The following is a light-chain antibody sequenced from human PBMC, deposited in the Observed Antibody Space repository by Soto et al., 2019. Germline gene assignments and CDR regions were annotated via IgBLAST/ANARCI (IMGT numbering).Light chain of an antibody. J-gene: IGKJ5*01. Sequence: IQMTQSPSSLSASVGDRVTITCRASQSISSYLNWYQQKPGKAPKVLIYDASSLESGVPSRFSGSGSGTDFTLTITSLQPEDFATYYCQQFHTYPPITFGQGTRLEIK. CDR3: QQFHTYPPIT. V-gene: IGKV1-13*02. CDR2: DAS. CDR1: QSISSY.